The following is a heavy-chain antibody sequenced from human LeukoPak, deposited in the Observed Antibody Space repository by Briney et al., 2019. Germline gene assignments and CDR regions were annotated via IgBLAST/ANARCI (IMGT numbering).Heavy chain of an antibody. V-gene: IGHV3-7*01. CDR3: ATDRDWTLLDY. CDR1: GFTVSSNY. D-gene: IGHD1-1*01. Sequence: GGSLRLSCAASGFTVSSNYMSWVRQAPGKGLEWVANIKQDGSEKNYVDSVKGRFTISRDNAKNSLYLQMNSLRAEDTAVYYCATDRDWTLLDYWGQGTLVTVSS. J-gene: IGHJ4*02. CDR2: IKQDGSEK.